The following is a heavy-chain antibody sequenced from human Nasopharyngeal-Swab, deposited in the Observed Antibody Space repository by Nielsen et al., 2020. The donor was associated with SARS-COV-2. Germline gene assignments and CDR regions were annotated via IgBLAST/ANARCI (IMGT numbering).Heavy chain of an antibody. J-gene: IGHJ6*02. CDR3: ARSRARIQYDFWSGYYYYGMDV. Sequence: WIRQPPGKGLEWIGYIYYSGSTNYNPSLKSRVTISVDTSKNQFSLKLSSVTAEDTAVYYCARSRARIQYDFWSGYYYYGMDVWGQGTTVTVSS. D-gene: IGHD3-3*01. V-gene: IGHV4-59*01. CDR2: IYYSGST.